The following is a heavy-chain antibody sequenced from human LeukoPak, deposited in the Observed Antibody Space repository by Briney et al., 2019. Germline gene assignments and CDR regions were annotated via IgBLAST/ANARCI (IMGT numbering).Heavy chain of an antibody. CDR2: ISGSGGST. V-gene: IGHV3-23*01. CDR1: GFAFSSYA. D-gene: IGHD3-22*01. J-gene: IGHJ5*02. CDR3: AKGPNYYDSSGFDP. Sequence: GGSLRLSCAASGFAFSSYAMSWVRQAPGKGLEWVSAISGSGGSTYYADSVKGRFTISRDNSKNTLYLQMNSLRAEDTAVYYCAKGPNYYDSSGFDPWGQGTLVTVSS.